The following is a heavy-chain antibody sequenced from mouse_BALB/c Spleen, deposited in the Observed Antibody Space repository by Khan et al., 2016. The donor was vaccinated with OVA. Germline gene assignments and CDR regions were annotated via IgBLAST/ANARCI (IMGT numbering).Heavy chain of an antibody. J-gene: IGHJ4*01. Sequence: QVQLKQSGPGLVAPSQSLSITCTISGFSLTNYGIHWVRQPPGKGLEWLVVIWSDGSTTYNSALKSRLTTSKDNSKSQVFLKMNSLQTDDMAMYCCVREPYCHDNILDNWGQGTSVTVSS. CDR2: IWSDGST. CDR3: VREPYCHDNILDN. CDR1: GFSLTNYG. D-gene: IGHD2-10*01. V-gene: IGHV2-6-1*01.